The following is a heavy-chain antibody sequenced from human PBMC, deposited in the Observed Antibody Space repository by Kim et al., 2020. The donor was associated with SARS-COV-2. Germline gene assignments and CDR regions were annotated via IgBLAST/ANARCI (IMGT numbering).Heavy chain of an antibody. Sequence: GGSLRLSCAASGFTVSSNYMSWVRQAPGKGLEWVSVLYSGGSTYYVDSVKGRFTISRDNSKNTLYLQMNSLRSEDTAVYYCARDGAAIERTPLIALGYFDLWGRGTLVTVSS. V-gene: IGHV3-53*01. CDR3: ARDGAAIERTPLIALGYFDL. J-gene: IGHJ2*01. CDR1: GFTVSSNY. CDR2: LYSGGST. D-gene: IGHD6-13*01.